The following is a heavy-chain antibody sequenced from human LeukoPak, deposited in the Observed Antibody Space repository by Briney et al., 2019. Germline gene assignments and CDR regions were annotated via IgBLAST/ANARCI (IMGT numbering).Heavy chain of an antibody. Sequence: SETLSLTCTVSGGSFTDYFWTWIRHSPGKGLEWIGEINDYTGDTKYNPSRNSPVSISLEKSKNQLSLELRSVTAADTTVYYCARGRIAKIVVVHSFTYGMDVWGQGTLVTVSS. CDR3: ARGRIAKIVVVHSFTYGMDV. V-gene: IGHV4-34*01. CDR2: INDYTGDT. D-gene: IGHD3-22*01. CDR1: GGSFTDYF. J-gene: IGHJ6*02.